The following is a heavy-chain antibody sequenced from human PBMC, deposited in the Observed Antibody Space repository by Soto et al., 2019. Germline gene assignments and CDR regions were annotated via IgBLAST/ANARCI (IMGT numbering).Heavy chain of an antibody. Sequence: QVQLVESGGGVVQPGRSLRLSCAASGFTFSSYAMHWVRQAPGKGLEWVAVISYDGSNKYYADSVKGRFTISRDNFKXTXFLQMNSLRAEDTAVYYCARDPDDYGVERRKTAEGYWGQGTLVTVSS. V-gene: IGHV3-30-3*01. J-gene: IGHJ4*02. D-gene: IGHD4-17*01. CDR3: ARDPDDYGVERRKTAEGY. CDR1: GFTFSSYA. CDR2: ISYDGSNK.